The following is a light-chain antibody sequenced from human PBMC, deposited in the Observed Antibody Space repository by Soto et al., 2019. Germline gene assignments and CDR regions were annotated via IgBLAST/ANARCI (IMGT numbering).Light chain of an antibody. CDR2: EIS. CDR3: SSYTSSSTLSVV. CDR1: SSDVGGYNY. V-gene: IGLV2-14*01. Sequence: QSALTQPASVSGSPGQSITISCTGTSSDVGGYNYVSWYQQHPGKAPNLMIYEISNRASGVSNRFSGSESGNTASLTISGLQAEDEADYYCSSYTSSSTLSVVFGGGTKLTVL. J-gene: IGLJ2*01.